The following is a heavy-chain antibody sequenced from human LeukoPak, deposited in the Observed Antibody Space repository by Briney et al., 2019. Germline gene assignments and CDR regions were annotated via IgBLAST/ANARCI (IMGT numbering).Heavy chain of an antibody. CDR3: ARDRSGIGVFDY. J-gene: IGHJ4*02. CDR1: GFTVSSNY. Sequence: GGSLRLSCAASGFTVSSNYMSWVRQAPGKGLEWVSVIYSGGSTYYADSVKGRFTISRDNSKNTLYLQMNSLRAEDMAVYYCARDRSGIGVFDYWGQGTLVTVSS. CDR2: IYSGGST. V-gene: IGHV3-53*01. D-gene: IGHD6-19*01.